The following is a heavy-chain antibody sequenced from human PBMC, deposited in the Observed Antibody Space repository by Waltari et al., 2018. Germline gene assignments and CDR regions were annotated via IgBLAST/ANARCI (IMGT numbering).Heavy chain of an antibody. CDR3: ALIGRLHRGFSWFDP. J-gene: IGHJ5*02. Sequence: QVQLVQSGAEVKKPGSSVKVSCKASGGTFSSYAISWVRQAPGQGLEWMGGLIPIFGTANYAQKFQGRVTITADESTSTAYMELSSLRSEDTAVYYCALIGRLHRGFSWFDPWGQGTLVTVSS. D-gene: IGHD4-4*01. V-gene: IGHV1-69*12. CDR1: GGTFSSYA. CDR2: LIPIFGTA.